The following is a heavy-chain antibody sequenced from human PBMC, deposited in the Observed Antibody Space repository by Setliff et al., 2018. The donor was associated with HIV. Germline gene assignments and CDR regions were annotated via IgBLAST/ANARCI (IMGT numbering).Heavy chain of an antibody. CDR3: ARTVNDYGDYYFDY. V-gene: IGHV1-2*06. CDR1: GYIFTDYY. D-gene: IGHD4-17*01. Sequence: ASVKVSCKASGYIFTDYYMHWVRQAPGQELGWMGRINPNSGGTNYAQNFQGRVTFSRDTSASTAYMELSSLRSEDTAVYYCARTVNDYGDYYFDYWGQGTLVTV. J-gene: IGHJ4*02. CDR2: INPNSGGT.